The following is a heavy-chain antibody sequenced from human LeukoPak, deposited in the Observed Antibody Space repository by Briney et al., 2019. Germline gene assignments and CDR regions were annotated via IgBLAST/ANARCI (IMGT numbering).Heavy chain of an antibody. CDR1: GFTFSSYA. D-gene: IGHD3-10*01. V-gene: IGHV3-23*01. J-gene: IGHJ4*02. CDR3: ARDLFGEPHSYSDY. CDR2: IGGTGVRT. Sequence: GGSLRLSCASSGFTFSSYAMSWVRQAPGKGLEWVSTIGGTGVRTYYADSVKGRFTISRDNSKNTLYLQMNSLRAEDTAVYYCARDLFGEPHSYSDYWGQGTLVTVSS.